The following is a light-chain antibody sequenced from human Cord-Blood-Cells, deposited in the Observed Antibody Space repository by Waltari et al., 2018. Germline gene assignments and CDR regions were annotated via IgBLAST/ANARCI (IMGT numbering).Light chain of an antibody. CDR1: QSLSSY. CDR2: AAS. CDR3: QQSYSTPFP. Sequence: DIQMTQSPSSLSASVGDRVTITCRASQSLSSYLNWYQQKPGKAPKLLIYAASSLQSGVPSRFSGSGSGTDFTLTISSLQPEDFATYYCQQSYSTPFPFGGGTKVEIK. V-gene: IGKV1-39*01. J-gene: IGKJ4*01.